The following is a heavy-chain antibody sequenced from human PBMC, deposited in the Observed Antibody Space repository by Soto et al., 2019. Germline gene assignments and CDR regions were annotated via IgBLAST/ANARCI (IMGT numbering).Heavy chain of an antibody. CDR3: ARFDVMVVAGSTFDY. CDR2: IYHGGTT. D-gene: IGHD2-15*01. J-gene: IGHJ4*01. CDR1: GHSISSGAY. V-gene: IGHV4-38-2*02. Sequence: PSETLSLTCTVSGHSISSGAYWAWLRQPPGKGPEWIASIYHGGTTFYNPSLKSRITISVDTSNNQFSLKLTSVTAADTAVDYCARFDVMVVAGSTFDYWGHGTLVTVSS.